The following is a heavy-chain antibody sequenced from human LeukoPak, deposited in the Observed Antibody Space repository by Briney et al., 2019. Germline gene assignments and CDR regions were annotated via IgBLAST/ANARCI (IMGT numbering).Heavy chain of an antibody. D-gene: IGHD3-22*01. V-gene: IGHV3-48*03. Sequence: GGSLRLSCAAFGFTFSSYEMTWVRQAPGKGLEWVSYISGSGSTVYYADSVKGRFTISRDNSKNTLYLQMNSLGVEDTAVYFCAKDLDSSGDSYWGQGTLVTVSS. CDR2: ISGSGSTV. CDR1: GFTFSSYE. J-gene: IGHJ4*02. CDR3: AKDLDSSGDSY.